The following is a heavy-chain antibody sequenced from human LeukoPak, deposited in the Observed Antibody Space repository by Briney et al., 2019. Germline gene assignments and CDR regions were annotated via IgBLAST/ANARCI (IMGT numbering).Heavy chain of an antibody. Sequence: SQTLSLTCAISGDSVSSNSAAWNWIRQSPSRGLEWLGRTYYRSKWYNGYAVSVKSRITINPDTSKNQFSLQLNSVTPEDTAVYYCARDPLYIDGYNYSYYYYYTDVWGKGTTVTISS. CDR2: TYYRSKWYN. D-gene: IGHD5-24*01. J-gene: IGHJ6*03. V-gene: IGHV6-1*01. CDR1: GDSVSSNSAA. CDR3: ARDPLYIDGYNYSYYYYYTDV.